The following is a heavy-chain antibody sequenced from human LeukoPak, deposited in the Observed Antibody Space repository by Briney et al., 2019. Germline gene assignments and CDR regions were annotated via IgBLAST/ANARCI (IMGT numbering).Heavy chain of an antibody. CDR3: AKALGGYYYFDF. Sequence: PGGSVRLSCAASGFTFSTYRMHWVRQAPGKGLEWVAFIRYDADNKYYADSVRGRFTISRDNSKNTLFLQMNSLRAEDTAVYYCAKALGGYYYFDFWGQGTLVTVSS. J-gene: IGHJ4*02. V-gene: IGHV3-30*02. CDR1: GFTFSTYR. CDR2: IRYDADNK. D-gene: IGHD2-21*02.